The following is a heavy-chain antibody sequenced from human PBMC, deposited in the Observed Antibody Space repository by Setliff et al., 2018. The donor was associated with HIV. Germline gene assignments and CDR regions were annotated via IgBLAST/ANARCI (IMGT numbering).Heavy chain of an antibody. Sequence: GASVKVSCKASGYTFTGYYIHWVRQAPGQGLEWMGWINPNSGGTNYAQKFQGRVTMTRDTSISTAHMELSRLRSDDTAVYYCARDFLAEYYYDSSASDYWGQGTLVTVPQ. V-gene: IGHV1-2*02. CDR2: INPNSGGT. D-gene: IGHD3-22*01. CDR3: ARDFLAEYYYDSSASDY. CDR1: GYTFTGYY. J-gene: IGHJ4*02.